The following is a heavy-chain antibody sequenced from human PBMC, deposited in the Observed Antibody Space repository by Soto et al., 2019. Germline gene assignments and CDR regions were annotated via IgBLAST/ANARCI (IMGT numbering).Heavy chain of an antibody. CDR2: IYPGDSDT. CDR1: GYSFTGYW. CDR3: ARQSKYYDILTGYYRPWYYYGMDV. Sequence: GESLKISCKGSGYSFTGYWIGWVRQMPGKGLEWMGIIYPGDSDTRYSPSFQGQVTISADKSISTAYLQWSSLKASDTAMYYCARQSKYYDILTGYYRPWYYYGMDVWGQGTTVTV. D-gene: IGHD3-9*01. V-gene: IGHV5-51*01. J-gene: IGHJ6*02.